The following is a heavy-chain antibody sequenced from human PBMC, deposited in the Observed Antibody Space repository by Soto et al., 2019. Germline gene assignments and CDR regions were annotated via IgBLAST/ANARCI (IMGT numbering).Heavy chain of an antibody. CDR3: ARAASSSSSYMGFDY. CDR1: GFVFSSYA. Sequence: GGSLRLSCAASGFVFSSYAMHWVRQAPGKGLEWVAAILYDGSNKYYADSVKGRFTFSRDNSKNTLFLQMDSLRGEDTAVYYCARAASSSSSYMGFDYWGQGTLVTVSS. D-gene: IGHD6-6*01. V-gene: IGHV3-30-3*01. CDR2: ILYDGSNK. J-gene: IGHJ4*02.